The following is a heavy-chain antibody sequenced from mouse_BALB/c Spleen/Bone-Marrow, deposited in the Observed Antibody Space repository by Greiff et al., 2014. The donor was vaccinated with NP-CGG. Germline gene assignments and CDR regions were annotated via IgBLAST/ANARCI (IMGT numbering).Heavy chain of an antibody. Sequence: VQLQQSGAELVRPGSPVKISCKASGYAFSNYGMNWVKQRPGQGLEWIGQIYPGDGDTNYNGKFKGRVTLTADKSSSTAYMQLSSLTSEDSAVYFCASVYDYGRGYAMDYWGQGTSVTVSS. CDR3: ASVYDYGRGYAMDY. CDR2: IYPGDGDT. CDR1: GYAFSNYG. D-gene: IGHD2-4*01. J-gene: IGHJ4*01. V-gene: IGHV1-80*01.